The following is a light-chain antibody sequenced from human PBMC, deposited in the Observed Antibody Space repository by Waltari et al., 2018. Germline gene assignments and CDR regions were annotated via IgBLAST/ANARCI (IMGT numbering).Light chain of an antibody. Sequence: DIQMTQSPSSLSASVGDRVTITRRASQSINSYLNWYQQKPGKAPKLLIYAASSLQSGVPSRFSGSGSGTDFTLTISSLQPEDFATYYCQQSYSTPFTFGPGTKVDIK. CDR2: AAS. CDR3: QQSYSTPFT. CDR1: QSINSY. J-gene: IGKJ3*01. V-gene: IGKV1-39*01.